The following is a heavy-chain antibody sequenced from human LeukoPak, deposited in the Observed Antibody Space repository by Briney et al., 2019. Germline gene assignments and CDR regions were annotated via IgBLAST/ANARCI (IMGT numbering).Heavy chain of an antibody. V-gene: IGHV3-66*01. J-gene: IGHJ4*02. CDR2: IYSGGNT. D-gene: IGHD3-10*01. Sequence: PGGSLRLSCAASGFTVRNNYMSWVRQAPGKGLEWVSVIYSGGNTYYADSVKGRFTISRDNSKNTLYLQMNSLRAEDTAVYFCATGERMVRGDGVDYWGQGTLVTVSS. CDR3: ATGERMVRGDGVDY. CDR1: GFTVRNNY.